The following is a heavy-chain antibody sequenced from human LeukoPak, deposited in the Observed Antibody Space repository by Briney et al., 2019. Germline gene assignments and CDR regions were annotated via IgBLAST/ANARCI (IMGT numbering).Heavy chain of an antibody. Sequence: PSETLSLTCTVSGDSISSGDYYWNWIRQPPGKGLEWIGYIYYSGSTYCNPSLKSRVTISVDTSKNQFSLKLSSVTAADTAVYYCARSPSRYDFWSGDPEYFQHWGQGTLVTVSS. J-gene: IGHJ1*01. V-gene: IGHV4-30-4*08. D-gene: IGHD3-3*01. CDR2: IYYSGST. CDR3: ARSPSRYDFWSGDPEYFQH. CDR1: GDSISSGDYY.